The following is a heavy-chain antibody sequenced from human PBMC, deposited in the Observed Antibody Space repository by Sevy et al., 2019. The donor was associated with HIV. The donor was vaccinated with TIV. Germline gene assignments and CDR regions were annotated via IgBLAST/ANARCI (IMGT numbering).Heavy chain of an antibody. Sequence: GGSLRLSCAASGFTFSSYWMHWVCQAPGKGLEWVANIKQSGSGKYYVDSVKGRFTISRDNAKNSLYLQMNSLRPEDTAVYYCGRAMDVWGQGTTVTVSS. CDR2: IKQSGSGK. V-gene: IGHV3-7*01. CDR3: GRAMDV. J-gene: IGHJ6*02. CDR1: GFTFSSYW.